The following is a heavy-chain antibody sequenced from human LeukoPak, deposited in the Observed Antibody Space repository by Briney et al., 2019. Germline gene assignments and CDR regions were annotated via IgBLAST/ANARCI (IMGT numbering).Heavy chain of an antibody. CDR2: ISSSSSYI. D-gene: IGHD6-13*01. V-gene: IGHV3-21*01. CDR3: ARDPHNVAANWFDP. Sequence: PGGSLRLSCAASGFTFSSYSMNWVRQAPGKGLEWVSSISSSSSYIYYADSVKGRFTISRDNAKNSLYLQMNSLRAEDTAVYYCARDPHNVAANWFDPWGQGALVTVSS. J-gene: IGHJ5*02. CDR1: GFTFSSYS.